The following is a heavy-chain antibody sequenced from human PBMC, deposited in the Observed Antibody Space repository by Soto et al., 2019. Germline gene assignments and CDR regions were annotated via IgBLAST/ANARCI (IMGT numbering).Heavy chain of an antibody. V-gene: IGHV3-23*01. Sequence: DVQLLESGGGLVQPAGSLRLSCAASGFTFSSYAMGWVRQGPGKGLEWVAVVSIGGSTHYADSVRGRFTISRDNSKKTLSLQMNSPTAEATAVYFCAKRRGAGGHFDYWGQGALVTVSS. CDR2: VSIGGST. D-gene: IGHD2-15*01. CDR1: GFTFSSYA. J-gene: IGHJ4*02. CDR3: AKRRGAGGHFDY.